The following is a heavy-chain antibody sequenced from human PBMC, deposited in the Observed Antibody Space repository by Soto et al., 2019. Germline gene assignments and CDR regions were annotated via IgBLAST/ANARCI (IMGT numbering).Heavy chain of an antibody. CDR1: GFTFSSYS. V-gene: IGHV3-21*01. CDR2: ISSSSSYI. Sequence: GGSLRLSCAASGFTFSSYSMNCVRQAPGKGLEWVSSISSSSSYIYYAESVKGLFTITRDNAKNSLFLQMNSLRAEDTAVYYCARDPSLVAFDYWGQGTLVTVSS. CDR3: ARDPSLVAFDY. J-gene: IGHJ4*02. D-gene: IGHD2-2*01.